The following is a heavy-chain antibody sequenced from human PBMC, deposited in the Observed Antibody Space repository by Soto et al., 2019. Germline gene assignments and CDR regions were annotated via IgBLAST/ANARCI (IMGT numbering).Heavy chain of an antibody. V-gene: IGHV3-21*01. J-gene: IGHJ6*03. CDR3: ARTGCYYSDYRDV. CDR1: GFTVSSYS. CDR2: MSSSSSYI. Sequence: EVQLVESGGGLVKPGGSLRLSCAASGFTVSSYSMNWVRQSPGKGLEWVSSMSSSSSYIYYADSVKGRCTISRDNAKNSLYLHMNRLRAEDTAVYYCARTGCYYSDYRDVWGKGTKVTFSS.